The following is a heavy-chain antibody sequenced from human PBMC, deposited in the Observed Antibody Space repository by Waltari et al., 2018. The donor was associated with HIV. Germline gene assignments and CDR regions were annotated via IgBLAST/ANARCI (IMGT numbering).Heavy chain of an antibody. V-gene: IGHV4-39*01. Sequence: QLQLQESGPGLVKPSETLSLTCTVSGGSISSSSYYWGWIRQPPGKGLEWIGSIYYSGSTYYNPSLKSRVTISVDTSKNQFSLKLSSVTAADTAVYYCARLLIADYYFDYWGQGTLVTVSS. D-gene: IGHD3-22*01. J-gene: IGHJ4*02. CDR1: GGSISSSSYY. CDR3: ARLLIADYYFDY. CDR2: IYYSGST.